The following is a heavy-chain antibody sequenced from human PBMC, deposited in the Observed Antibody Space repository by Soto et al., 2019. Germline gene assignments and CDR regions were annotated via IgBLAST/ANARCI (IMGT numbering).Heavy chain of an antibody. D-gene: IGHD3-22*01. CDR3: ARSRHYDSSGYYFFDY. J-gene: IGHJ4*02. V-gene: IGHV4-31*03. Sequence: QVQLQESGPGLVKPSQTLSLTCTVSGGSISSGGYYWSWIRQHPGKGLEWIGYIYYSGSTYYNPSLKSRVTISVDTSKNQFSLKLSSVTAADTAVYYCARSRHYDSSGYYFFDYWGQGTLDTVSS. CDR1: GGSISSGGYY. CDR2: IYYSGST.